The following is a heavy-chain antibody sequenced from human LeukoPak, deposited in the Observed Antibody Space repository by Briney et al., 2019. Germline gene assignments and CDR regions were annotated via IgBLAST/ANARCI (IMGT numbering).Heavy chain of an antibody. J-gene: IGHJ4*02. CDR1: GFTFSSYA. V-gene: IGHV3-30*04. Sequence: GRSLRLSCAASGFTFSSYAMHWVRQAPGKGLEWVAVISYDGSNKYYADSVKGRFTISRDNSKNTLYLQMNSLRAEDTAVYYCATAAHYYDSSGYVVDYWGQGTLVTVSS. D-gene: IGHD3-22*01. CDR3: ATAAHYYDSSGYVVDY. CDR2: ISYDGSNK.